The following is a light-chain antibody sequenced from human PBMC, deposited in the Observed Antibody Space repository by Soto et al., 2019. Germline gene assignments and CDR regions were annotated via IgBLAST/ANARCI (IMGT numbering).Light chain of an antibody. CDR2: DAS. J-gene: IGKJ2*01. V-gene: IGKV3-20*01. CDR3: QQYVASPYT. CDR1: QSINSRS. Sequence: TLSCGASQSINSRSLAWYQQKPGQAPRLLIYDASSRATGIPDRFSASGSGTDFTLTTSSLEPEDFAVYYCQQYVASPYTFGQGTKVDIK.